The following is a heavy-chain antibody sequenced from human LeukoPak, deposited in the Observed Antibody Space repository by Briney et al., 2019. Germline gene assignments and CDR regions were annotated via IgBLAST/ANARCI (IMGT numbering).Heavy chain of an antibody. J-gene: IGHJ4*02. CDR1: GFTLSIYE. D-gene: IGHD6-13*01. Sequence: GGSLSLSCAPSGFTLSIYEMNWVRHAPGKGLEWVSYISSSGSTIYYADSVKGRFTISRDNARNSLYLQMNSLRAEDTAVYYCAGVVRIAKHLDFWGQGTLVTVSS. CDR3: AGVVRIAKHLDF. CDR2: ISSSGSTI. V-gene: IGHV3-48*03.